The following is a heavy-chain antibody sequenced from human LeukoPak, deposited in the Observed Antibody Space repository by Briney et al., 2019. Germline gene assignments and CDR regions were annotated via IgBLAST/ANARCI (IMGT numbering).Heavy chain of an antibody. V-gene: IGHV4-39*01. D-gene: IGHD5-24*01. CDR2: IYYSGST. Sequence: WETLSLTCTVSGGSISSSSYYWGWIRRPPGKGLVWLGSIYYSGSTYYNPSLKSRVTISVDTSKNQLSLKMSSVTDADTAVYYCARSLGDGYNPRVVDPWGQGTLVTVSS. J-gene: IGHJ5*02. CDR1: GGSISSSSYY. CDR3: ARSLGDGYNPRVVDP.